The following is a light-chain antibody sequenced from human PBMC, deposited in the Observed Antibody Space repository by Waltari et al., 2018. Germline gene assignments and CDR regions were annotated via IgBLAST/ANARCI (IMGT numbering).Light chain of an antibody. CDR3: QQYGSAPGT. V-gene: IGKV3-20*01. CDR2: GAS. J-gene: IGKJ3*01. Sequence: EIVLTQSPGTLSLSPGERATLPCRASQSVSSSYLAWYQQKPGQAPSLHISGASSRTTGIPDRSSGSGEGTDFSLTISRLEPEDFAVYYCQQYGSAPGTFGPGTKVDIK. CDR1: QSVSSSY.